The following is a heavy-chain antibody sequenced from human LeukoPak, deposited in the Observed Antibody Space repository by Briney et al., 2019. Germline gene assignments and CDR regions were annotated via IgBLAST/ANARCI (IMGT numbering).Heavy chain of an antibody. CDR2: MNPNSGNT. CDR1: GYTFTSHG. D-gene: IGHD2-15*01. Sequence: ASVKVSCKASGYTFTSHGFSWVRQAPGQGLEWMGWMNPNSGNTGYAQKFQGRVTMTRNTSISTAYMELSSLRSEDTAVYYCARGFTATRNYFDYWGQGTLVTVSS. CDR3: ARGFTATRNYFDY. V-gene: IGHV1-8*02. J-gene: IGHJ4*02.